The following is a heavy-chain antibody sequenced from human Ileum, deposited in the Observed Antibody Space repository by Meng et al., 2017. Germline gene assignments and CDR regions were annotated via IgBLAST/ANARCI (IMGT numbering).Heavy chain of an antibody. CDR1: GASISSAIW. D-gene: IGHD1-14*01. Sequence: VQLQESGPGLVKPWGTLSLTCVGSGASISSAIWWGWVRQPPGKGLEWIGEIFQSGSTNYNPSLKSRVSISVDKSKNHLSLSLSSVTAADTAVYYCAKAAAYNLDIWGQGALVTVSS. CDR2: IFQSGST. CDR3: AKAAAYNLDI. V-gene: IGHV4-4*02. J-gene: IGHJ4*02.